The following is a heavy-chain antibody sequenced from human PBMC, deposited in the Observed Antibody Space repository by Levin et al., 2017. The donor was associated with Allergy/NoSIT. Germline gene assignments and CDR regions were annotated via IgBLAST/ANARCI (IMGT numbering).Heavy chain of an antibody. Sequence: SETLSLTCTVSGGSISSYYWSWIRQPAGKGLEWIGRIYTSGSTNYNPSLKSRVTMSVDTSKNQFSLKLSSVTAADTAVYYCASLRRAAGGGPFDYWGQGTLVTVSS. CDR1: GGSISSYY. V-gene: IGHV4-4*07. J-gene: IGHJ4*02. CDR2: IYTSGST. D-gene: IGHD2-15*01. CDR3: ASLRRAAGGGPFDY.